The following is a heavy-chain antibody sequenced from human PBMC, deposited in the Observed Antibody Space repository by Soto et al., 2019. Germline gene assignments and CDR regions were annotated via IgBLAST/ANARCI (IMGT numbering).Heavy chain of an antibody. Sequence: SGPTLVNPTQTLTLTCTFSGFSLSTSGMCVSWIRQPPGKALEWLALIDWDDDKYYSTSLKTRLTISKDTSKNQVVLTMTNMDPVDTATYYCARIRRIAARPDVDYYGIDVWGQGTTVTVSS. CDR2: IDWDDDK. V-gene: IGHV2-70*01. CDR1: GFSLSTSGMC. D-gene: IGHD6-6*01. CDR3: ARIRRIAARPDVDYYGIDV. J-gene: IGHJ6*02.